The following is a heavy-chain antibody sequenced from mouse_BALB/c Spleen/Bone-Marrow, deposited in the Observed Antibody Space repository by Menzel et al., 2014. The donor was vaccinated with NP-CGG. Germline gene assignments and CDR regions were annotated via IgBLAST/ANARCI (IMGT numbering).Heavy chain of an antibody. V-gene: IGHV1S22*01. CDR1: GYTFTSYW. CDR3: TKGLPSAY. Sequence: LQQSGSELVRPGASVKLSCKASGYTFTSYWMHWVKQRPGQGLEWIGNIYPGSGSTNYDEKFKSKATLTVDTSSCTAYMQLSSLTSEDSAVYYCTKGLPSAYWGQGTLVTVSA. D-gene: IGHD2-4*01. J-gene: IGHJ3*01. CDR2: IYPGSGST.